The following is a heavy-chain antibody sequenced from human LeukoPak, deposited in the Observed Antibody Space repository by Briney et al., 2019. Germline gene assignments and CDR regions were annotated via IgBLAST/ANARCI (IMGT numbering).Heavy chain of an antibody. CDR3: ARAPEGYCSSTRCSTAEYFQH. D-gene: IGHD2-2*01. Sequence: GASVNVSCKASGYTFTGYDINWVRQAAGQGLEWMGWMNPNNSNTGYAQKFQGRVTITRDTSINTTYMELSSLISDDTAVYYCARAPEGYCSSTRCSTAEYFQHWGQGTLVTVSS. CDR1: GYTFTGYD. J-gene: IGHJ1*01. CDR2: MNPNNSNT. V-gene: IGHV1-8*03.